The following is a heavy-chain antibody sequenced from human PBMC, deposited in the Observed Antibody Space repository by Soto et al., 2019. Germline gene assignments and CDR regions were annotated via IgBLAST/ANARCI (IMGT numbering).Heavy chain of an antibody. Sequence: SETLSLTCTVSGGSISSGGYYWSWIRQHPGKGLEWIGYIYYSGSTYYNPSLKSRVTISVDTSKNQFSLKLSSVTAADTAVYYCARDGYCSGGSCSPGSAFDIWGQGTMVTVSS. CDR3: ARDGYCSGGSCSPGSAFDI. J-gene: IGHJ3*02. D-gene: IGHD2-15*01. V-gene: IGHV4-31*03. CDR1: GGSISSGGYY. CDR2: IYYSGST.